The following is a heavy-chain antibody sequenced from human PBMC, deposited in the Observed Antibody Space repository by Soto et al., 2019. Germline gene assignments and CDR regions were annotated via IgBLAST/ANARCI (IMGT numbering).Heavy chain of an antibody. CDR3: AKGLGYCSSTSCYPPYYGMDV. D-gene: IGHD2-2*01. CDR1: GFTFSSYA. CDR2: TSGSGGST. V-gene: IGHV3-23*01. Sequence: GGSLRLSCAASGFTFSSYAMSWVRQAPGKGLEWVSATSGSGGSTYYADSVKGRFTISRDNSKNTLYLQMNSLRAEDTAVYYCAKGLGYCSSTSCYPPYYGMDVWGQGTTVTVSS. J-gene: IGHJ6*02.